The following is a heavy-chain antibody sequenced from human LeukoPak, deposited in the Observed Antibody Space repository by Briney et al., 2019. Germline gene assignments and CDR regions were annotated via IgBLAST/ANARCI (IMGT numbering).Heavy chain of an antibody. CDR2: ISDSGGST. D-gene: IGHD2-15*01. V-gene: IGHV3-23*01. CDR1: GITLSNYG. CDR3: ARVEVPRDINDWYFDL. J-gene: IGHJ2*01. Sequence: GGSLRLSCAVSGITLSNYGMSWVRQAPGKGLEWVAGISDSGGSTNYADSVKGRFTISRDNPKNTLYLQMNSLRAEDTAVYYCARVEVPRDINDWYFDLWGRGTLVTVSS.